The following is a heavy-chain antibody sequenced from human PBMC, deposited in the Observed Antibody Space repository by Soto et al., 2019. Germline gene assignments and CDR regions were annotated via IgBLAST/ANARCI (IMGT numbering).Heavy chain of an antibody. CDR1: GGSISSSDFY. CDR3: AVLDSTGNWFDP. D-gene: IGHD6-19*01. V-gene: IGHV4-39*01. CDR2: MYYSGTT. J-gene: IGHJ5*02. Sequence: QLQLQESGPGLVKPSETLSLTCTVSGGSISSSDFYWGWLRQPPGKGLDFIGSMYYSGTTYYNPSLKNRITIFVDTSKNQFSLKLISVTAAETAVYYCAVLDSTGNWFDPWGQGALVTVSS.